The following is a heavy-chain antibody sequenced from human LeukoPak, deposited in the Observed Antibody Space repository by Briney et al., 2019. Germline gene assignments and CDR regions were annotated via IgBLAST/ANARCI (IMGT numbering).Heavy chain of an antibody. D-gene: IGHD1-26*01. CDR1: GFTFSSYA. Sequence: GGSLRLSCAASGFTFSSYAMSWVRQAPGKGLEWVSGISSSGGSTVYADSVEGRFTISRDNSKNTLYLQMNSLRAEDTAVYYCAKDDNSPWELRGYYFDYWGQGTLVTVSS. CDR3: AKDDNSPWELRGYYFDY. J-gene: IGHJ4*02. V-gene: IGHV3-23*01. CDR2: ISSSGGST.